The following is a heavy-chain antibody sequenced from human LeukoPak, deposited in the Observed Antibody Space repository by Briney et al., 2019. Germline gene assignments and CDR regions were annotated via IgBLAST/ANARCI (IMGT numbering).Heavy chain of an antibody. CDR3: ASSYYDFWSGEPLAFDI. J-gene: IGHJ3*02. V-gene: IGHV1-8*03. CDR1: GYTFTSYD. Sequence: GASVKVSCKASGYTFTSYDINWVRQATGQGLEWMGWMNPNSGNTGYAQKFQGRVTITRNTSISTAYMELSSLRSEDTAVYYCASSYYDFWSGEPLAFDIWGQGTMVTVSS. CDR2: MNPNSGNT. D-gene: IGHD3-3*01.